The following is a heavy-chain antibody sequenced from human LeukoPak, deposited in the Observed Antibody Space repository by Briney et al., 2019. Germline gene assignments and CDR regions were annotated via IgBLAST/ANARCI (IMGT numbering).Heavy chain of an antibody. CDR2: ISSNGGST. CDR3: VKDSLPYCSGGSCYSEVDY. Sequence: GGSLRLSCAASGFTFSSYVMHWVRQAPGKGLEYVSAISSNGGSTYYADSVKGRFTISRDNSKNTLYLQMSSLRAEDTAVYYCVKDSLPYCSGGSCYSEVDYWGQGTLVTVSS. CDR1: GFTFSSYV. J-gene: IGHJ4*02. V-gene: IGHV3-64D*09. D-gene: IGHD2-15*01.